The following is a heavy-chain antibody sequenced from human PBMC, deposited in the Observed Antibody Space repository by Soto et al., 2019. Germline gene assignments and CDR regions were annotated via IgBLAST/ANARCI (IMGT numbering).Heavy chain of an antibody. V-gene: IGHV3-7*01. J-gene: IGHJ4*02. CDR2: IKQDGSEK. D-gene: IGHD3-3*01. CDR3: ARDSAIFGVVIYKDY. CDR1: GFTFSSYW. Sequence: EVQLVESGGGLVQPGGSLRLSCAASGFTFSSYWMSWVRQAPGKGLEWVANIKQDGSEKYYVDSVKGRFTISRDNAKNSLYLQMNSLRAEDTAVYYCARDSAIFGVVIYKDYWGQGTLVTVSS.